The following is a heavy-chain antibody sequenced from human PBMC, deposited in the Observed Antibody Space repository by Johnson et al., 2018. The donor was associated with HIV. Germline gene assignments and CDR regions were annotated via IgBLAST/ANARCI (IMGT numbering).Heavy chain of an antibody. CDR3: ASSQGSGEGAFDI. Sequence: QVQLVESGGGLVQPGGSLRLSCAAFGFTFFDYYMSWIRQAPGKGLEWVSYISSSGSTIYYADSVKGRFTISRDNAKNSLYLQMNSLRVEDTAVYYCASSQGSGEGAFDIWGQGTMVTVSS. CDR2: ISSSGSTI. D-gene: IGHD2-21*01. J-gene: IGHJ3*02. CDR1: GFTFFDYY. V-gene: IGHV3-11*01.